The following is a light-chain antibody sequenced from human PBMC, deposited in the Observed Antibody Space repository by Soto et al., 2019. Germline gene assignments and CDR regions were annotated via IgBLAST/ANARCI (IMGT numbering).Light chain of an antibody. J-gene: IGKJ1*01. V-gene: IGKV1-5*03. Sequence: DIQMTQSPSTLSASVGDRVTITCRANQSISSWLAWYQQKPGTAPKLLIYKASSLESGVPSRFSGSGSGTEFTLTISSLQPDDFATYYCQQYNSYSRTFGQGTKVEIK. CDR1: QSISSW. CDR2: KAS. CDR3: QQYNSYSRT.